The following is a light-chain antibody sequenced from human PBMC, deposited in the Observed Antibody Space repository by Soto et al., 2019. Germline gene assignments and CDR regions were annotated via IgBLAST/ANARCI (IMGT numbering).Light chain of an antibody. CDR1: QTVRRNF. J-gene: IGKJ1*01. Sequence: EVVLTQSPAILSLSPGERATLSCGASQTVRRNFLAWYQKRPGLAPRLLIYDASTRALGISARFSGSGSGTEFTLTISSLQSEDFAVYYCQQYSGWPRTFGQGTKVDIK. CDR2: DAS. V-gene: IGKV3D-20*01. CDR3: QQYSGWPRT.